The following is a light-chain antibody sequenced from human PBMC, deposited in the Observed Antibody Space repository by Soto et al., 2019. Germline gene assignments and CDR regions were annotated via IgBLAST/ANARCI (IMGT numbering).Light chain of an antibody. CDR1: QSISNY. J-gene: IGKJ1*01. Sequence: DIEMTQSPASLSASLGDRVTISCRASQSISNYLAWYQQKPGKAPKLLIYDASSLESGVPSRFSGSGSGTEFTLTISSLQPDDFATYYCQQYNSYSRTFGQGTKVDIK. V-gene: IGKV1-5*01. CDR3: QQYNSYSRT. CDR2: DAS.